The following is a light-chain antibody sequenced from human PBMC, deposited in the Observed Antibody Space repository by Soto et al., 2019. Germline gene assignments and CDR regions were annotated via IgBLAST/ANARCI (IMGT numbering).Light chain of an antibody. CDR2: GAS. CDR3: QQYGGVPYT. V-gene: IGKV3-20*01. CDR1: ESISRDY. J-gene: IGKJ2*01. Sequence: EIVLTQSPGTLSLSPGQRATLSCRASESISRDYLAWYQQRLGQAPRLLIYGASSGATGIPDRFSGSGSGTAFTLTISRLEPADFAIDDCQQYGGVPYTFGQGTKLEIK.